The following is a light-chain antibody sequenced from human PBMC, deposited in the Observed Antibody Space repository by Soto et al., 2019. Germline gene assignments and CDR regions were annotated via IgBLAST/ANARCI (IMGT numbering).Light chain of an antibody. CDR1: QSVTSRS. J-gene: IGKJ1*01. CDR3: QHYSSSRWT. Sequence: EIVLTQSPGTLSLSPGERVTLSCRASQSVTSRSLAWYQKKPGQAPRLLIYAASTRATGIPDRFSGGGSGTDFTLTISRLEPEDCAVYYCQHYSSSRWTFGQGTKVEIK. V-gene: IGKV3-20*01. CDR2: AAS.